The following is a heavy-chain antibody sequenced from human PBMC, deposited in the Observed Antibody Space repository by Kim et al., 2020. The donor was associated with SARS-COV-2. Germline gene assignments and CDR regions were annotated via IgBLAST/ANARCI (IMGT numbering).Heavy chain of an antibody. CDR3: ARLNWNDGFDY. J-gene: IGHJ4*02. V-gene: IGHV4-59*08. CDR1: GGSISSYY. Sequence: SETLSLTCTVSGGSISSYYWSWIRQPPGKGLEWIGYIYYSGSTNYNPSLKSRVTISVDTSKNQFSLKLSSVTAADTAVYYCARLNWNDGFDYWGQGTLVTVSS. D-gene: IGHD1-20*01. CDR2: IYYSGST.